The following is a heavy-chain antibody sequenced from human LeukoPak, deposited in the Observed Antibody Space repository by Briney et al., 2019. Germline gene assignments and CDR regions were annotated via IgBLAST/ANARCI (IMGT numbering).Heavy chain of an antibody. D-gene: IGHD2-2*01. V-gene: IGHV3-23*01. CDR1: GFTFSSYA. CDR2: ISGSGGST. J-gene: IGHJ4*02. CDR3: ARDLVDTRAFDY. Sequence: GGSLRLSCAASGFTFSSYAMSWVRQAPGKGLEWVSAISGSGGSTYYADSVKGRFTISRDNSKNTLYLQMNSLRAEDTAVYYCARDLVDTRAFDYWGQGTLVTVSS.